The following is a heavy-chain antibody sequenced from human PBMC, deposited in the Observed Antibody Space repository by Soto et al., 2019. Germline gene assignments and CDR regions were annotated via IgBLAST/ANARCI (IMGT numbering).Heavy chain of an antibody. Sequence: KPSETLSLTCTVSGGSISSSYWSWIRQPPGKGLEWIGYIYYSGSTNYNPSLKSRVTISVDTSKNQFSLKLSSVTAADTAVYYCARAYSGSYCVYFDYWGQGTLVTVSS. J-gene: IGHJ4*02. D-gene: IGHD1-26*01. CDR2: IYYSGST. V-gene: IGHV4-59*01. CDR1: GGSISSSY. CDR3: ARAYSGSYCVYFDY.